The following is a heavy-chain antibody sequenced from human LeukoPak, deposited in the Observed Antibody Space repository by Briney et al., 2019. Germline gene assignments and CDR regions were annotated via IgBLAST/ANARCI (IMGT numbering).Heavy chain of an antibody. CDR1: GFTFSIYA. CDR2: ISGSGGST. J-gene: IGHJ4*02. Sequence: GGSLRLSCAASGFTFSIYAMSWVRQAPGKGLEWVSAISGSGGSTYYADSVKGRFTISRDNSKNTLYLQMNSLRAEDTAVYYCAKTLFGELLPLTFDYWGQGTLVTVSS. V-gene: IGHV3-23*01. CDR3: AKTLFGELLPLTFDY. D-gene: IGHD3-10*02.